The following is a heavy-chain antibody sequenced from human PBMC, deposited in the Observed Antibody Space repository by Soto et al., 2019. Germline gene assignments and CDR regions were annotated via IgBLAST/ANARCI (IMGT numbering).Heavy chain of an antibody. Sequence: ASVKVSCQASAYSFTGQYIHWVRQAPGHGLEWMGLINPSGGGTTYSQQFQGRVVMTSDASTSTVYVELSGLTSEDTALYFCARRIAGHNTQPFWLGYFDYWGQGTLVTVSS. J-gene: IGHJ4*02. D-gene: IGHD3-3*01. V-gene: IGHV1-46*01. CDR2: INPSGGGT. CDR1: AYSFTGQY. CDR3: ARRIAGHNTQPFWLGYFDY.